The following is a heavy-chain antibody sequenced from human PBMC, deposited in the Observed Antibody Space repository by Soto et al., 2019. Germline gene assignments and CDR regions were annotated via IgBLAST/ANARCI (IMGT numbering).Heavy chain of an antibody. V-gene: IGHV4-59*01. J-gene: IGHJ6*03. CDR3: ARNRVFSSPSLYYYYYYMDV. D-gene: IGHD6-13*01. CDR1: GGSITTYY. CDR2: IYYSGST. Sequence: SETLSLTCTVSGGSITTYYWSWIRQPPGKGLERIGYIYYSGSTNYNPALKSRVTISVDTSKNQSSLKLSSVTPADTAVYYCARNRVFSSPSLYYYYYYMDVWGKGTTVTVSS.